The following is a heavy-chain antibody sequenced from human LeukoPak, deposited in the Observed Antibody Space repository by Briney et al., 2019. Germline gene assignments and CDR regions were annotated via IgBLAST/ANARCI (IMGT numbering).Heavy chain of an antibody. V-gene: IGHV3-23*01. J-gene: IGHJ4*02. CDR1: GFIFSSYA. CDR2: ISSSDGST. Sequence: GGSLRLSCAASGFIFSSYAMNWVRQAPGKGLECVSGISSSDGSTYYADSVKGRFTISRDNSKNTLYLQMNSLRAEDTAVYYCAKRGITTFSPIDYWGQGTLVTVSS. CDR3: AKRGITTFSPIDY. D-gene: IGHD3-3*01.